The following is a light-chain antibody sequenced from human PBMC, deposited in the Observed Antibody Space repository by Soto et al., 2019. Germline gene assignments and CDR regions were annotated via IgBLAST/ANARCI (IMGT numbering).Light chain of an antibody. V-gene: IGKV3-11*01. Sequence: EIVLTQSPATLSLSPGERATLSCRASESVGSYLAWYQQKPGQAPRLLIYDASSRATGIPARFSGSGSGTDFTLTISNLEPEDFAVYYCQQRDAVGPGTKVDIK. J-gene: IGKJ3*01. CDR3: QQRDA. CDR1: ESVGSY. CDR2: DAS.